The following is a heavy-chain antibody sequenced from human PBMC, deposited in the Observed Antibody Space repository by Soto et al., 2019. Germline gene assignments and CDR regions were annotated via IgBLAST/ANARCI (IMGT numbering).Heavy chain of an antibody. V-gene: IGHV1-8*01. D-gene: IGHD6-19*01. CDR1: GYTFTSYD. CDR2: MNPNSGNT. CDR3: ARMPQWLSQGGWFDP. Sequence: SVKVSCKASGYTFTSYDINWVRQATGQGLEWMGWMNPNSGNTGYAQKFQGRVTMTRNTSISTAYMELCSLRSEDTAVYYCARMPQWLSQGGWFDPWGQGTLVTVSS. J-gene: IGHJ5*02.